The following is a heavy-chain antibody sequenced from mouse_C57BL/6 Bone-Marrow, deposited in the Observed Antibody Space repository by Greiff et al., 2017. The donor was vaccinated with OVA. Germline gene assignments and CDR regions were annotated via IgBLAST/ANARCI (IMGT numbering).Heavy chain of an antibody. CDR3: ARGREYGNYLRYWYFEV. Sequence: QVQLKQPGAELVKPGASVKLSCKASGYTFTSYWMQWVKQRPGQGLEWIGEIDPSDSYTNYNQKFKGKATLTVDTAASTAYMQLSSLTSEDSAVYYCARGREYGNYLRYWYFEVWGTGTTVTVSS. J-gene: IGHJ1*03. V-gene: IGHV1-50*01. CDR2: IDPSDSYT. CDR1: GYTFTSYW. D-gene: IGHD2-10*02.